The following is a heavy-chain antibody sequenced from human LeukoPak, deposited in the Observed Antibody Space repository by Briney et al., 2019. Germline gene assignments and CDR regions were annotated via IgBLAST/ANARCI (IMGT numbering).Heavy chain of an antibody. D-gene: IGHD3-22*01. Sequence: SQTLSLTCAISGDSVSSNSAAWDWIRQSPSRGLEWLGRTYYRSKWYNDYAVSVQSRITINPDTSKNQFSLQLNSVTPEDTAVYYCAKTVSMMIVVQFDYWGQGXLVTVSS. J-gene: IGHJ4*02. CDR1: GDSVSSNSAA. V-gene: IGHV6-1*01. CDR3: AKTVSMMIVVQFDY. CDR2: TYYRSKWYN.